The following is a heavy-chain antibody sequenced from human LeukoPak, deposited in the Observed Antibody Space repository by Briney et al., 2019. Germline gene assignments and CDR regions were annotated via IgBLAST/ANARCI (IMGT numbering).Heavy chain of an antibody. CDR1: GYTFTSYG. D-gene: IGHD6-6*01. Sequence: ASVKVSCKASGYTFTSYGISWVRQAPGQGLEWMGWISAYNGNTNYAQKLQGRVTMTTDTSTSTAYMELRSLRSDDTAVYYCVRDFSRTYSSSDDYWGQGTLVTVSS. CDR2: ISAYNGNT. CDR3: VRDFSRTYSSSDDY. V-gene: IGHV1-18*01. J-gene: IGHJ4*02.